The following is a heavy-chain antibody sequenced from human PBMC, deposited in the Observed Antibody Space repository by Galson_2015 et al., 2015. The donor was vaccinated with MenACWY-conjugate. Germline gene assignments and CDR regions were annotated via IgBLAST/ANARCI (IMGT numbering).Heavy chain of an antibody. V-gene: IGHV3-30*01. J-gene: IGHJ4*02. CDR3: ATHYSSRNVDY. Sequence: YADSVKGRFTILRDNSKDMLYLLMNRLRVEDTAVYYCATHYSSRNVDYWGQGTLVTVSS. D-gene: IGHD3-10*01.